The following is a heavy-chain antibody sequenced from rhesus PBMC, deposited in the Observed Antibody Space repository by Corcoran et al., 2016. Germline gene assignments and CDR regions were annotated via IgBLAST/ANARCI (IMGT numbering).Heavy chain of an antibody. CDR3: AIGGTVSILVVDRGDV. J-gene: IGHJ5-1*01. CDR1: GASISSYW. CDR2: INGNGGRT. V-gene: IGHV4-80*01. D-gene: IGHD3-40*01. Sequence: VQLQESGPGLVKPSETLSLTCTVSGASISSYWWNWIRQPPGKTLEWFGEINGNGGRTTYHPPLKSRVTISRDTSKNQFSLKLSSVTAADTAVYYCAIGGTVSILVVDRGDVWGPGVLVTVSS.